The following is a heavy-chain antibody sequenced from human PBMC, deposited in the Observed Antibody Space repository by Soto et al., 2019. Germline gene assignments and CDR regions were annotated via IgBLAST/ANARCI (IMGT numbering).Heavy chain of an antibody. J-gene: IGHJ6*02. CDR1: GGTFSSYA. V-gene: IGHV1-69*12. CDR3: ARAVTDYYYYGMDV. D-gene: IGHD4-4*01. CDR2: IIPIFGTA. Sequence: QVQLVQSGAEVKKPGSSVKVSCKASGGTFSSYAISWVRQAPGQGLEWMGGIIPIFGTANYAQKFQGRVTITAHECTSTADMELSSLRSEDTAVYYCARAVTDYYYYGMDVWGQGTTVTVSS.